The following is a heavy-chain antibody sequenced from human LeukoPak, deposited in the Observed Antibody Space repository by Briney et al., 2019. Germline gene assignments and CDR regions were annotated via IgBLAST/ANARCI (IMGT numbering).Heavy chain of an antibody. CDR1: GGTFSSYA. D-gene: IGHD4-17*01. V-gene: IGHV1-69*01. J-gene: IGHJ6*03. CDR3: ARDQVGYGDYGGYYYYYMDV. CDR2: IIPIFGTA. Sequence: SVKVSCKASGGTFSSYAISWVRQASGQGLEWMGGIIPIFGTANYAQKFQGRVTITADESTSTAYMELSSLRSEDTAVYYCARDQVGYGDYGGYYYYYMDVWGKGTTVTVSS.